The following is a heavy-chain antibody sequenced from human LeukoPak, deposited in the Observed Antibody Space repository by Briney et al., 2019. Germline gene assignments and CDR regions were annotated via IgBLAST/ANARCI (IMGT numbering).Heavy chain of an antibody. J-gene: IGHJ6*02. Sequence: ASVTVSCKASGYTFTGYYMHWVRQAPGQGLEWMGWINPNSGGTNYAQKFQGRVTMTRDTSISTAYMELSRLRSDDTAVYYCASQYCSGGSCYSTGYYYYGMDVWGQGTTVTVSS. V-gene: IGHV1-2*02. CDR1: GYTFTGYY. CDR3: ASQYCSGGSCYSTGYYYYGMDV. D-gene: IGHD2-15*01. CDR2: INPNSGGT.